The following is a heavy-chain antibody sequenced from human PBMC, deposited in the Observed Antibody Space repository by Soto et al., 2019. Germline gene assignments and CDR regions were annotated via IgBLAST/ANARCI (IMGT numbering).Heavy chain of an antibody. CDR1: GFTFDDYA. CDR2: ISSSSSTI. J-gene: IGHJ4*02. V-gene: IGHV3-48*01. CDR3: ARPMYYYDSSGPPAY. D-gene: IGHD3-22*01. Sequence: SLRLSCAASGFTFDDYALHWVRQAPGKGLEWVSYISSSSSTIFYTDSVKGRFTVSRDNAKNSLYLQMNSLRAEDTAVYYCARPMYYYDSSGPPAYWGQGTLVTVSS.